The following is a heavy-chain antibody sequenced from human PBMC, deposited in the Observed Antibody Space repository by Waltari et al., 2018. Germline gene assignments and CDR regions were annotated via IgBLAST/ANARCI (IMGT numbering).Heavy chain of an antibody. V-gene: IGHV4-34*01. D-gene: IGHD6-13*01. CDR1: GGSFSGYY. CDR2: INHSGST. J-gene: IGHJ4*02. CDR3: ARGRSRAAADLFDY. Sequence: QVQLQQWGAGLLKPSETLSLTCAVYGGSFSGYYWSWIRQPPGKGLEWIGEINHSGSTNYNPSLKSRVTISVDTSKNQFSLKLSSVTAADTAVYYCARGRSRAAADLFDYWGQGTLVTVSS.